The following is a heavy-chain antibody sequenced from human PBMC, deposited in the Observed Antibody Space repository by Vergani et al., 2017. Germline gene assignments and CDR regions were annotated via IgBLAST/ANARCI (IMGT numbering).Heavy chain of an antibody. V-gene: IGHV4-39*01. CDR3: ASSPHPEGQQLPTYNWFDP. CDR2: IYYSGST. D-gene: IGHD6-13*01. Sequence: QLQLQESGPGLVKPSETLSLTCTVSGGSISSSSYYWGWIRQPPGKGLEWIGSIYYSGSTYYNPSLKSRVTISVDTSKNQFSLKLSSVTAADTAVYYCASSPHPEGQQLPTYNWFDPWGQGTLVTVSS. J-gene: IGHJ5*02. CDR1: GGSISSSSYY.